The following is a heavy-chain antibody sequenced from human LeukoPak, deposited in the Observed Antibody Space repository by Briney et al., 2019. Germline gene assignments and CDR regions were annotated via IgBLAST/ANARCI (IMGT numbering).Heavy chain of an antibody. D-gene: IGHD6-19*01. J-gene: IGHJ4*02. CDR3: ARVRGSGWFSYFDY. Sequence: GGSLRLSCAASGFTFSSYWMSWVRQAPGKGLKWVANIKQDGSEKYYVDSVKGRFTISRDNAKNSLYLQMNSLRAEDTAVYYCARVRGSGWFSYFDYWGQGTLVTVSS. CDR2: IKQDGSEK. V-gene: IGHV3-7*03. CDR1: GFTFSSYW.